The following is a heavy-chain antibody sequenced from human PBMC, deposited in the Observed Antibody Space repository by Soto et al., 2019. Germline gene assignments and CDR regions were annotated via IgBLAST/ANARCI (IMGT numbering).Heavy chain of an antibody. J-gene: IGHJ6*02. D-gene: IGHD3-10*01. Sequence: PXESLRLSCAASGFTFSDFGMHWVRQAPGKGLEWVAIISYDGILKYYADSVKGRFTISRDTSKGAVYLQMNSLTPEDTAVYYCAKDFKVSGGHYGSLNYYYGMDVWGQGTTVTVSS. CDR1: GFTFSDFG. V-gene: IGHV3-30*18. CDR2: ISYDGILK. CDR3: AKDFKVSGGHYGSLNYYYGMDV.